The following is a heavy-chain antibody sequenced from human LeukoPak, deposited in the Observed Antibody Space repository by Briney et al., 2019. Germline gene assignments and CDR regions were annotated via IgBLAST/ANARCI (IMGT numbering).Heavy chain of an antibody. V-gene: IGHV3-33*01. CDR1: GFTFSRYG. J-gene: IGHJ4*02. CDR2: IWYDGSNK. Sequence: PGRSLRLSCTASGFTFSRYGMHWVRQAPGKGLEWVAAIWYDGSNKHYADSVEGRFTISRDNSKNTVYLQMSSLRAEDTALYYCVRGGDYRGYDYWGQGTLVTVSS. D-gene: IGHD1-26*01. CDR3: VRGGDYRGYDY.